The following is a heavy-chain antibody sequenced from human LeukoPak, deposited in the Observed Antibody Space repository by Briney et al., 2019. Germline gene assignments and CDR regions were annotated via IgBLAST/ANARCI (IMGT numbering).Heavy chain of an antibody. CDR1: GGTFSSYA. V-gene: IGHV1-69*13. CDR3: ARAFGWLNAFDI. J-gene: IGHJ3*02. Sequence: SVKVSCKASGGTFSSYAISWVRQAPGQGLEWMGGIIPIFGTANYAQKFQGRVTITADESTSTAYMELSSLRSEDTAVYYCARAFGWLNAFDIWGQGTMVTISS. CDR2: IIPIFGTA. D-gene: IGHD3-9*01.